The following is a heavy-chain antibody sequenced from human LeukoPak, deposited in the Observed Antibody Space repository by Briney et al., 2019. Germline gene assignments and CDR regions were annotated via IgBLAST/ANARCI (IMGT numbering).Heavy chain of an antibody. CDR2: ISSSGSTI. CDR3: AREYANWFDP. Sequence: GGSLSLYCAASGFTFSSYEMNWLRQAQGRGLMWVSYISSSGSTIYYADSVKGRFTISRDNAKNSLYLQMNSLRAEDTAVYYCAREYANWFDPWGQGTLVTGSS. J-gene: IGHJ5*02. V-gene: IGHV3-48*03. CDR1: GFTFSSYE.